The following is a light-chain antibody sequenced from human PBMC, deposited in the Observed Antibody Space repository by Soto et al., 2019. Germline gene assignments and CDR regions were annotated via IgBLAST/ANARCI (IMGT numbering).Light chain of an antibody. CDR1: NIGGKS. V-gene: IGLV3-21*02. CDR3: QVWDSSSNHYV. Sequence: SYELTQPPSVSVAPGQTAIITCEGNNIGGKSVHWYQQKPGQAPVVVVYDNDDRPSGIPERFSGSNSGDMATLTISRVAAGDEADYYCQVWDSSSNHYVFGKGTKVTVL. J-gene: IGLJ1*01. CDR2: DND.